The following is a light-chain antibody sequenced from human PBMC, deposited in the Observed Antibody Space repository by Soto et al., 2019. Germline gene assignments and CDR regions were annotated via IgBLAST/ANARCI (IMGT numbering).Light chain of an antibody. CDR2: GAS. CDR1: QGIRSD. J-gene: IGKJ1*01. CDR3: LQDYNYLWA. V-gene: IGKV1-6*01. Sequence: IQMTQSPSSLSASVGDIVTITCRASQGIRSDLAWYQQKPGKVPKLLIYGASRLESGVPSRFSGSGFGTDFTLTISSLRPEDFATYYCLQDYNYLWAFGQGTKVEIK.